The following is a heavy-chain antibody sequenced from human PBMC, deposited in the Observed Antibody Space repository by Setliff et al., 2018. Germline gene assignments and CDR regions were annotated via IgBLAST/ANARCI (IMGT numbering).Heavy chain of an antibody. CDR2: IYYSGST. D-gene: IGHD2-15*01. Sequence: SETLSLTCTVSGGSISSSSYYWGWIRQPPGKGLEWIGSIYYSGSTNYNPSLKSRVTISVDTSKNQFSLTLSSVTAADTAVYYCASAAAGYCSGRSCYAKLYFDYWGQGTLVTVSS. V-gene: IGHV4-39*07. J-gene: IGHJ4*02. CDR1: GGSISSSSYY. CDR3: ASAAAGYCSGRSCYAKLYFDY.